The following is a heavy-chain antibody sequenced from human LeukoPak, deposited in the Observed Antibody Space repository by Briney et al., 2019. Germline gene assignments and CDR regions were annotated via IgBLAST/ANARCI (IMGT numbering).Heavy chain of an antibody. CDR1: GFTFSSYS. J-gene: IGHJ4*02. CDR3: ARDFGSGYDSDY. V-gene: IGHV3-21*01. CDR2: ISSSSSYI. Sequence: PGGSLRLSCAASGFTFSSYSMNWVRQAPGKGLEWVSFISSSSSYIYYADSVKGRFTISRDNAKNSLYLQMNSLRAEDTAVYSCARDFGSGYDSDYWGQGTLVTVSS. D-gene: IGHD5-12*01.